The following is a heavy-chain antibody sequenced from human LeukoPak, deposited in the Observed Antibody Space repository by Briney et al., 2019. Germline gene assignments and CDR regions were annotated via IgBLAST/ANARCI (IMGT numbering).Heavy chain of an antibody. CDR2: ISYDGSNK. J-gene: IGHJ4*02. V-gene: IGHV3-30*04. CDR1: GFTFSSYA. D-gene: IGHD5-18*01. CDR3: ARDRVLYSYGSSDAFDY. Sequence: GGSLRLSCAASGFTFSSYAMHWVRQAPGKGLEWVAVISYDGSNKYYADSVKGRFTISRDNSKNTLYLQMNSLRAEDTAVYYCARDRVLYSYGSSDAFDYWGQGTLVTVSS.